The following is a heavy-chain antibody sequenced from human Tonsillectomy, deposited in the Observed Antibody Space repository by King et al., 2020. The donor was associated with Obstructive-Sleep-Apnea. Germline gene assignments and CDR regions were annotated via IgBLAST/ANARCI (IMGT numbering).Heavy chain of an antibody. D-gene: IGHD3-9*01. V-gene: IGHV3-23*04. J-gene: IGHJ4*02. CDR1: GFTFRSYA. CDR2: ISGSGGST. CDR3: AKDSMDYDSLTGPVDY. Sequence: VQLVESGGGLVQPGGSLRLSCAGSGFTFRSYAMSWVRQAPGKGLEWVSGISGSGGSTYYADSVKGRFTISRENSKNTLYVQMNSLRAEDTAVYYCAKDSMDYDSLTGPVDYWGQGTQVTVSS.